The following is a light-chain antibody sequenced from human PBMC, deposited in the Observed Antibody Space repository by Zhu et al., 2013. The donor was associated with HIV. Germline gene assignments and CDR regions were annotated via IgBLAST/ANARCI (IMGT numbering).Light chain of an antibody. CDR1: QSVSSN. V-gene: IGKV3-15*01. J-gene: IGKJ2*04. CDR2: GAS. CDR3: MQRIEFPSCS. Sequence: EIVMTQSPATLSVSPGERATLSCRASQSVSSNLAWYQQKPGQAPRLLIYGASTRATGIPARFSGSGSGTDFTLKISRVEAEDVGVYYCMQRIEFPSCSFGQGTKLEIK.